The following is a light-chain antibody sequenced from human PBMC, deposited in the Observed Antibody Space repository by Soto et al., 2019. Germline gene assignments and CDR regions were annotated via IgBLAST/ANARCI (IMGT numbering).Light chain of an antibody. Sequence: ERLMTLSPATLSVAPGERATLSCRASQSVGSNLAWYQQKPGQAPRLLIYGASTRATGIPARFSGSGSGTEFTLTICSLQSEDFAVYYCQQYNNWPRTFGEGTKVDIK. J-gene: IGKJ1*01. V-gene: IGKV3-15*01. CDR1: QSVGSN. CDR2: GAS. CDR3: QQYNNWPRT.